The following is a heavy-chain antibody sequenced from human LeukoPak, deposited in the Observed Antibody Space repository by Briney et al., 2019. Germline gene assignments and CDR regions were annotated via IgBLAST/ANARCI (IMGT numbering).Heavy chain of an antibody. D-gene: IGHD3-16*01. V-gene: IGHV3-7*01. Sequence: GGSLRLSCAASVFSVSDYWMTWVSQAPGKGLEWVANIKQDGSEKTYVDSVKGRFTISRDNAKNSLYLQMNSLRVEDTAMYYCVRDGGTDWYDPWGQGTLVTVFS. CDR3: VRDGGTDWYDP. J-gene: IGHJ5*02. CDR2: IKQDGSEK. CDR1: VFSVSDYW.